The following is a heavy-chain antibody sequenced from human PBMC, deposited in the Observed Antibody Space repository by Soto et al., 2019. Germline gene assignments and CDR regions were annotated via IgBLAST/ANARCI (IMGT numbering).Heavy chain of an antibody. D-gene: IGHD3-3*01. CDR3: AKDRLGYDFWSGLVLVGMDV. CDR1: GGSIGSGGYY. J-gene: IGHJ6*02. V-gene: IGHV4-31*03. Sequence: SETLSLTCTVSGGSIGSGGYYWSWIRQHPGKGLEWIGYIYYSGSTYYNPSLKSRVTISVDTSKNQFSLKLSSVTAADTAVYYCAKDRLGYDFWSGLVLVGMDVWGQGTTVTVSS. CDR2: IYYSGST.